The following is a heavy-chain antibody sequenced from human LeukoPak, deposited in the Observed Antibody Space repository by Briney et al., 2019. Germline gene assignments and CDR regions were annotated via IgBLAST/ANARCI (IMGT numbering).Heavy chain of an antibody. CDR1: GFTFSRYW. CDR3: VADLGDYADF. V-gene: IGHV3-74*01. J-gene: IGHJ4*02. CDR2: IKTDGTYT. Sequence: AGGSLRLSCAASGFTFSRYWMHWVRQAPGEGLVWVSRIKTDGTYTSSADSVKGRFTISRDNAKSTLYLQMNSLKVEDTALYYCVADLGDYADFWGQGTLVTVSS.